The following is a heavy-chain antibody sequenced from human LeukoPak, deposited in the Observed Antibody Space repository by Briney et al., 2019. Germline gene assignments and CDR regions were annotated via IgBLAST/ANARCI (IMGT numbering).Heavy chain of an antibody. CDR2: INHSGST. CDR3: ARGLDDYILGSYRYTRTIPFDY. CDR1: GGSFSGYY. Sequence: PSETLSLTCAVYGGSFSGYYWSWIRQPPGKGLEWIGEINHSGSTNYNPSLKSRVTISVDTSKNQFSLKLSSVTAADTAVYYCARGLDDYILGSYRYTRTIPFDYWGQGTLVTVSS. V-gene: IGHV4-34*01. J-gene: IGHJ4*02. D-gene: IGHD3-16*02.